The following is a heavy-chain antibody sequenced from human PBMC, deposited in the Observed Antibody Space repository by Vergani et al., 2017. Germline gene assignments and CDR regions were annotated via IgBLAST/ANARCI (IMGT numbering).Heavy chain of an antibody. V-gene: IGHV3-30*03. J-gene: IGHJ4*02. CDR1: GFTSSYYG. CDR2: ISYDGTQN. CDR3: ATKSCGTPGCQIGYFRE. D-gene: IGHD1-1*01. Sequence: QVHLVESGGGVVQPGRSLRLSCVVSGFTSSYYGMHWVRQAPGKGLAWVAMISYDGTQNYYADAMKGRFTISRDNSKSTLYLQMNSLRTEDTAVYYCATKSCGTPGCQIGYFREWGQGTLVTVSS.